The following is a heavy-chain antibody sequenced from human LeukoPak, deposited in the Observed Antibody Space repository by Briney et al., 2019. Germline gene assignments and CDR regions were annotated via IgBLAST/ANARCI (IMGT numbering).Heavy chain of an antibody. CDR2: IYYSGST. CDR1: GGSISSSSYY. CDR3: ARRLHDYDFWSGVGWFDP. D-gene: IGHD3-3*01. V-gene: IGHV4-39*01. Sequence: PSETLSLTCTVSGGSISSSSYYWGWIRQPPGKGLEWIGSIYYSGSTYYNPSLKSRVTISVDTSKNQFSLKLSSVTAADTAVYYCARRLHDYDFWSGVGWFDPWGQGTLVTVSS. J-gene: IGHJ5*02.